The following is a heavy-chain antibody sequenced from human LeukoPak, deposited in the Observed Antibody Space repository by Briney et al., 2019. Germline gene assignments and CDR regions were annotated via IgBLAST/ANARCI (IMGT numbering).Heavy chain of an antibody. D-gene: IGHD3-3*01. J-gene: IGHJ4*02. CDR1: GGSLSSYY. Sequence: PSETLSLTCTVSGGSLSSYYWSWIRQPPGKGLEWIGYIYYSGSTNYNPSLKSRVTISVDTSKNQFSLKLSSVTAADTAVYYCARVYDFWSGYCTFDYWGQGTLVTVSS. CDR2: IYYSGST. V-gene: IGHV4-59*01. CDR3: ARVYDFWSGYCTFDY.